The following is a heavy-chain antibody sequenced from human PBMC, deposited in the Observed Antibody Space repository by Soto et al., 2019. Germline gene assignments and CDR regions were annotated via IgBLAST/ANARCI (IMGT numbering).Heavy chain of an antibody. Sequence: NPSETLSLTCTVSGGSISSYYWSWIRHPPGKGLEWIGYIYYSGSTNYNPSLKGRVTISVDTSKNQCPLKLSSVTAADTAVYYCARVPERYIWNRHDAFDIWGQGTMVTVSS. CDR2: IYYSGST. D-gene: IGHD1-20*01. V-gene: IGHV4-59*01. CDR1: GGSISSYY. CDR3: ARVPERYIWNRHDAFDI. J-gene: IGHJ3*02.